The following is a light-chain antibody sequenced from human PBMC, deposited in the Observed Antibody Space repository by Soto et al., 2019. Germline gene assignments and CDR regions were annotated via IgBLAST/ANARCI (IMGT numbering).Light chain of an antibody. CDR1: QTISNF. CDR2: TAS. V-gene: IGKV1-39*01. Sequence: DIQMTQSPSSLSASVGDRVTITCRASQTISNFLNWYQQTSGNAPKLLISTASTLQSGVPSRFSGSGSGTDFTLTINGLQPEDFATYYCQQSYSTSITFGQGTRLEIK. J-gene: IGKJ5*01. CDR3: QQSYSTSIT.